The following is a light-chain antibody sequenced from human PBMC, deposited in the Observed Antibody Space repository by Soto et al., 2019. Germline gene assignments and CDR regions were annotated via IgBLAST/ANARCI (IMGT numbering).Light chain of an antibody. CDR1: QSVSSSY. CDR2: GAS. Sequence: EIVLTQSPGTLSLSPGERATLSCRASQSVSSSYLAWYQQKPGQAPRLLIYGASSTATGIPDRFSGSGSGTDCTLTIGRLEPEDFAVYYCQQYGSSPRTFGQGTKVEIK. V-gene: IGKV3-20*01. J-gene: IGKJ1*01. CDR3: QQYGSSPRT.